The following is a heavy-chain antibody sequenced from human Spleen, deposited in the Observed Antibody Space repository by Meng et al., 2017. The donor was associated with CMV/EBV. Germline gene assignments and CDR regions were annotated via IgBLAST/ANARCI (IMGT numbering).Heavy chain of an antibody. CDR3: ARSSYYYDSSGYYPSY. CDR2: INPNSVGT. V-gene: IGHV1-2*02. D-gene: IGHD3-22*01. CDR1: GYTFTGYY. J-gene: IGHJ4*02. Sequence: ASVKVSCKASGYTFTGYYMHWVRQAPGQGLEWMGWINPNSVGTNYAQKFQGRVTMTRDTSISTAYMELSRLRSDDTAVYYCARSSYYYDSSGYYPSYWGQGTLVTVSS.